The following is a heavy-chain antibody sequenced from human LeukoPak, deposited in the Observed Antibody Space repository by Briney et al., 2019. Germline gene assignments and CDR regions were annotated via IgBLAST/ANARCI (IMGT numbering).Heavy chain of an antibody. D-gene: IGHD2-2*01. V-gene: IGHV3-21*01. CDR2: ISSSSSYI. CDR1: GFTFSSYS. Sequence: GGSLRLSCAASGFTFSSYSMNWVRQAPGKGLEWVSSISSSSSYIYYADSVKGRFTIFRDNAKNSLYLQMNSLRAEDTAVYYCARDEWQGCSSTSCYVGAFDIWGQGTMVTVSS. CDR3: ARDEWQGCSSTSCYVGAFDI. J-gene: IGHJ3*02.